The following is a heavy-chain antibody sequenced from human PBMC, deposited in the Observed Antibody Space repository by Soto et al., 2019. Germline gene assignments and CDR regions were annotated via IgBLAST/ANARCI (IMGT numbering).Heavy chain of an antibody. CDR3: AKGTISGGGWYFGY. Sequence: GGSLRLSCAASGFTFSNYGMHWVRQAPGKGLEWVAVISYNGNHLYYADSVKGRFTISRDNSKNTLYLQMNSLRAEDTALYFCAKGTISGGGWYFGYWGQGTLVTVSS. CDR2: ISYNGNHL. D-gene: IGHD6-19*01. J-gene: IGHJ4*02. CDR1: GFTFSNYG. V-gene: IGHV3-30*18.